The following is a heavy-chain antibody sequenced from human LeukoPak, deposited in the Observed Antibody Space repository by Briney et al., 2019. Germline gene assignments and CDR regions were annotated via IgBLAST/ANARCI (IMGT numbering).Heavy chain of an antibody. CDR1: GFTFSDYY. CDR3: AGTDIVVVPAAYQFDY. V-gene: IGHV3-11*01. Sequence: GRSLRLSCAASGFTFSDYYMSWIRQAPGKGLEWVSYISSSGSTIYYADSVKGRFTISRDNAENSLYLQMNGLRAEDTAVYYCAGTDIVVVPAAYQFDYWGQGTLVTVSS. J-gene: IGHJ4*02. D-gene: IGHD2-2*01. CDR2: ISSSGSTI.